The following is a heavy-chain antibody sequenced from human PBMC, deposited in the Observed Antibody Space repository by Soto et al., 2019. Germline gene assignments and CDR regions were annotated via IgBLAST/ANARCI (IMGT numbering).Heavy chain of an antibody. CDR3: ARQPTTADIDLWFDP. CDR2: INPSGGST. J-gene: IGHJ5*02. D-gene: IGHD2-2*01. V-gene: IGHV1-46*01. Sequence: GASVKVSCKAPGYTFTSYYMHWVRQAPGQGLEWMGIINPSGGSTSYAQKFQGRVTITRDTSTSTVYMELSSLRSEDTAVYYCARQPTTADIDLWFDPWGQGTLVTVSS. CDR1: GYTFTSYY.